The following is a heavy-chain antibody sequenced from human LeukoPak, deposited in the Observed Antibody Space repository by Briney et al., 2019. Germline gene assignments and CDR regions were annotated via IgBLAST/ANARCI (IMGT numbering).Heavy chain of an antibody. V-gene: IGHV3-9*01. CDR3: AKDTVAGPKYYYGMDV. CDR2: ISWNSGSI. Sequence: GGSLRLSCATSGFTFDDYAMHWVRQAPGKGLEWVSGISWNSGSIGYADSVKGRFTISRDNAKNSLYLQMNSLRAEDTALYYCAKDTVAGPKYYYGMDVWGQGTTVTVSS. J-gene: IGHJ6*02. D-gene: IGHD6-19*01. CDR1: GFTFDDYA.